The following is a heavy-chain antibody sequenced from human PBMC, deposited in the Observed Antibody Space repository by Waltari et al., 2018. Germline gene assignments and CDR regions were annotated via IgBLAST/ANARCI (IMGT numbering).Heavy chain of an antibody. Sequence: QVQLQESGPGLVKPSETLSLTCAVSGYSISSGYYWGWIRPPPGKGLEWIGSIYHSGSTYYNPSLKSRVTISVDTSKNQFSLKLSSVTAADTAVYYCARAGYCSSTSCGEDNWFDPWGQGTLVTVSS. V-gene: IGHV4-38-2*01. CDR3: ARAGYCSSTSCGEDNWFDP. CDR1: GYSISSGYY. D-gene: IGHD2-2*01. CDR2: IYHSGST. J-gene: IGHJ5*02.